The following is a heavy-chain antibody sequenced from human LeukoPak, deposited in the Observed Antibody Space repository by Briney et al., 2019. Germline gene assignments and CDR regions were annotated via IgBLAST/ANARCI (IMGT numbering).Heavy chain of an antibody. J-gene: IGHJ5*02. D-gene: IGHD6-19*01. CDR1: GGSISSSTHY. CDR2: IYYSGST. Sequence: NPSETLSLTCTVSGGSISSSTHYWGWVRQPPRKGLEWIGSIYYSGSTYYNPSLNSRVTISVDTSKNQFSLKLSSVTAADTAVYHCARVAVAATGWFDPWGQGTLVTVSS. CDR3: ARVAVAATGWFDP. V-gene: IGHV4-39*01.